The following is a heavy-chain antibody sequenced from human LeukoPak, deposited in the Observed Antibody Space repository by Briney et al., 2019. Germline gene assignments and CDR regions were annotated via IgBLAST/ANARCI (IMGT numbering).Heavy chain of an antibody. J-gene: IGHJ4*02. D-gene: IGHD3-3*01. V-gene: IGHV4-34*01. CDR1: GGSFSGYY. CDR3: ARHWPSFWSGYLDY. CDR2: INHSGST. Sequence: PSETLSLTCAVYGGSFSGYYWSWIRQPPGKGLEWIGEINHSGSTNYNPSLKSRVTISVDTSKNQFSLKLSSVTAADTAVYYCARHWPSFWSGYLDYWGQGTLVTVSS.